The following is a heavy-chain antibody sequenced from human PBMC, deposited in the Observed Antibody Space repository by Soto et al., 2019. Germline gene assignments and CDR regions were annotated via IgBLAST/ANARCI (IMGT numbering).Heavy chain of an antibody. CDR3: ARGNLAMDRRDIVVVPAAYYFDY. CDR2: IYYSGST. V-gene: IGHV4-39*07. D-gene: IGHD2-2*01. CDR1: GGSISSSSYY. Sequence: SETLSLTCTVSGGSISSSSYYWGWIRQPPGKGLEWIGNIYYSGSTNYNPSLKSRVTISVDTSKNQFSLKLSSVTAADTAVYYCARGNLAMDRRDIVVVPAAYYFDYWGQGTLVTVSS. J-gene: IGHJ4*02.